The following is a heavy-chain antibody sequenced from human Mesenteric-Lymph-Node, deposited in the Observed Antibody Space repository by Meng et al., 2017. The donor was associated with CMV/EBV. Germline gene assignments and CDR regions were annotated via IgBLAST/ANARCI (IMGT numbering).Heavy chain of an antibody. CDR2: ISSSSRNI. D-gene: IGHD5-24*01. V-gene: IGHV3-21*01. J-gene: IGHJ4*02. CDR1: GFTFNVFS. Sequence: GESLKISCAASGFTFNVFSMNWVRQAPGKGLEWVSSISSSSRNIYYADSVKGRFTISRDNAKNSLYLQMNSLRDEDTAVFYCVRHTRGSPGDYWGQGTVVTVSS. CDR3: VRHTRGSPGDY.